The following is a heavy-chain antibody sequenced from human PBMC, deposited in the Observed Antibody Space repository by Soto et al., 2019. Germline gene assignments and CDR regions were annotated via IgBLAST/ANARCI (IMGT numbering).Heavy chain of an antibody. D-gene: IGHD4-17*01. CDR1: GFTFSSYG. J-gene: IGHJ6*02. CDR2: ISYDGSNK. Sequence: PGGAPRLSCGASGFTFSSYGMPLGRQAPGKGLEWVAVISYDGSNKYYADSVKGRFTISRDNSKNTLYLQMNSLRAEDTAVYYCAKGLTTDNSYYYYGMAFWGQGTTVTVSS. V-gene: IGHV3-30*18. CDR3: AKGLTTDNSYYYYGMAF.